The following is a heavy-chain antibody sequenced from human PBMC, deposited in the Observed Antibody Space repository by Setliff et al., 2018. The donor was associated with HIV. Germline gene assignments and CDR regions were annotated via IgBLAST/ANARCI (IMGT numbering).Heavy chain of an antibody. CDR3: ARETNASGSLTAYWYFDL. CDR1: GYFLISGYH. V-gene: IGHV4-38-2*02. Sequence: LSLTCNVSGYFLISGYHWGWIRQPAGKGLEWIGSIYYSGSSYYNPSLNDRATISLDTSKNQFSLKLSSVTAADTAVYYCARETNASGSLTAYWYFDLWGRGTLVTVSS. D-gene: IGHD3-10*01. J-gene: IGHJ2*01. CDR2: IYYSGSS.